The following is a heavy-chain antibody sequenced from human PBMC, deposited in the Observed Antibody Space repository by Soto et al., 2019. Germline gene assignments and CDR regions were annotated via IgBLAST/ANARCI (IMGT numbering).Heavy chain of an antibody. V-gene: IGHV4-59*08. CDR3: ARLGKPVRGAPFDY. CDR2: TYYSGST. J-gene: IGHJ4*02. Sequence: SETLSLTCTVSGGSISSYYWSWIRQPPGKGLEWIGYTYYSGSTNYNPSLKSRVTISVDTSKNQFSLKLSSVTAADTAVYYCARLGKPVRGAPFDYWGQGTLVTVSS. D-gene: IGHD4-4*01. CDR1: GGSISSYY.